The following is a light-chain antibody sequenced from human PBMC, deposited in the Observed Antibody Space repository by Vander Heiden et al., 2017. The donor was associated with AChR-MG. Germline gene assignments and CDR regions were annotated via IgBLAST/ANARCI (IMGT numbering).Light chain of an antibody. V-gene: IGKV3-20*01. J-gene: IGKJ3*01. Sequence: EIVLTQSPGTLSLSPGERATLYCRASQSVSSSYLAWYQQKPGQAPRLLIYGASSRATGIPDRFSGSGSGTDFTLTISRLEPEDFAVYYCQQDGSSPHTFGHGTKVDIK. CDR3: QQDGSSPHT. CDR1: QSVSSSY. CDR2: GAS.